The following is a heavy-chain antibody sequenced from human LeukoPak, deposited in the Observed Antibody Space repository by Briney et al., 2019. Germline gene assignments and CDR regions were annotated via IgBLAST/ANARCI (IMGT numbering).Heavy chain of an antibody. CDR1: GFTFSSYR. D-gene: IGHD3-3*01. J-gene: IGHJ4*02. CDR2: INSDESST. CDR3: AREGKYYDFWSCYYNY. Sequence: GGSLRLSCAASGFTFSSYRMHWVPQAPGKGLVWVSRINSDESSTSYADSVKGRFTISRDNAKNTLYLQMNSLRAEDTAVYYCAREGKYYDFWSCYYNYWGQGTLVTVSS. V-gene: IGHV3-74*01.